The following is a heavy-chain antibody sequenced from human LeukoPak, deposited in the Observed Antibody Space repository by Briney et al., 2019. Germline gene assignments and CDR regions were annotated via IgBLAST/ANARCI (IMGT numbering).Heavy chain of an antibody. V-gene: IGHV4-39*07. CDR2: VRYSGTT. Sequence: SETLSLTCSVSGDSISSSTYYWGWIRQPPGKGLEWIGSVRYSGTTYYNPSLKSRVTISVDTSKNQFSLRLSSVTAADTAVYYCARDLADSKSYWGQGTLVTVSS. J-gene: IGHJ4*02. CDR3: ARDLADSKSY. D-gene: IGHD2-15*01. CDR1: GDSISSSTYY.